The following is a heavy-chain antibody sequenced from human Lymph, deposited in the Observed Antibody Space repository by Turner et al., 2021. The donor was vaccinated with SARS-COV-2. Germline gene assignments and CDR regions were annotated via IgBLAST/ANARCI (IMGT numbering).Heavy chain of an antibody. V-gene: IGHV3-30*19. D-gene: IGHD2-21*01. CDR3: ARDKLQYILVDAFDV. CDR1: GFTFSPYG. Sequence: QVQLVQSGGGVVQPGGSLRLSCSASGFTFSPYGMHWVRQAPGKGLEWVAVISYDGRNEYYADSAKGRFTISRDNSKNTLSLQMNSLRAEDTAVYYCARDKLQYILVDAFDVWGQGTVVTISS. CDR2: ISYDGRNE. J-gene: IGHJ3*01.